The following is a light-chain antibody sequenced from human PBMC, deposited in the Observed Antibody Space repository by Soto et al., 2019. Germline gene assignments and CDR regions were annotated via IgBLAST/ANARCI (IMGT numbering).Light chain of an antibody. CDR3: QQSYSTPPT. V-gene: IGKV1-39*01. Sequence: IQMTQSPSSLSASVGDRLTITCRASQSISSYLNWYQQKPGKAPKLLIYAASSLQSGVPSRFSGSGSGTDFTLTISSLQPEDFATFYCQQSYSTPPTFGQGTKVEIK. CDR2: AAS. CDR1: QSISSY. J-gene: IGKJ1*01.